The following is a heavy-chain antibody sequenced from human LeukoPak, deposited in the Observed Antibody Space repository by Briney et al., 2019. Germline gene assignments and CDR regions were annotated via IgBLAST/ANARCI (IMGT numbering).Heavy chain of an antibody. D-gene: IGHD5-18*01. CDR3: ALGYSYGYFPNYYYYMDV. Sequence: SVKVSCKASGGTFSSYAISWVRQAPGQGLEWMGGLIPIFGTANYAQKFQGRVTITADKSTSTAYMELSSLRSEDTAVYYCALGYSYGYFPNYYYYMDVWGKGTTVTVSS. CDR1: GGTFSSYA. V-gene: IGHV1-69*06. CDR2: LIPIFGTA. J-gene: IGHJ6*03.